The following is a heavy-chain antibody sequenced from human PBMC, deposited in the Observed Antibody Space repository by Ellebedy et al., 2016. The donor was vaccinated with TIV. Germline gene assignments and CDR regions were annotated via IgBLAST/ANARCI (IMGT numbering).Heavy chain of an antibody. CDR2: IHDEGINE. CDR3: ARQSGDYYNYMDV. CDR1: GFTFSSYT. J-gene: IGHJ6*03. V-gene: IGHV3-7*02. Sequence: GESLKISXAASGFTFSSYTMIWVRQAPGKGLEWVANIHDEGINESFADSVKGRFTISRDNSRNFLYLHMNNLRAEDTAVYYCARQSGDYYNYMDVWGKGTTVTVSS.